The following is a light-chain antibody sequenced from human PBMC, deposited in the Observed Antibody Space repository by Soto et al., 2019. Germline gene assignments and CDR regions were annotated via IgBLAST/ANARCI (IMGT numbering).Light chain of an antibody. V-gene: IGKV3-20*01. CDR1: ESVDIN. CDR3: QQYGSSGT. Sequence: EIVLTQSPATLSVSPGERVTLSCRASESVDINLAWYQQKPGQAPRLLIYGASNRATGIPDRFSGSGSGTDFTLTISRLEPEDFAVYYCQQYGSSGTFGQGTKVDIK. J-gene: IGKJ1*01. CDR2: GAS.